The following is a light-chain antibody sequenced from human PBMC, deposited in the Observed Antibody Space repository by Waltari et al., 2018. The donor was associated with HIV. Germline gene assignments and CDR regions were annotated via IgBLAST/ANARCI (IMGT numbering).Light chain of an antibody. J-gene: IGLJ3*02. CDR2: EDD. V-gene: IGLV2-23*01. Sequence: SALTQPASVSGSPGQALTVSCTVSSSDVGSYNLVSWYQQHPGKAPKLMIYEDDKRPSGVSNRFSGSKSGNTASLTISGLQAEDEADYYCCSYAGSTTWLFGGGTKLTVL. CDR3: CSYAGSTTWL. CDR1: SSDVGSYNL.